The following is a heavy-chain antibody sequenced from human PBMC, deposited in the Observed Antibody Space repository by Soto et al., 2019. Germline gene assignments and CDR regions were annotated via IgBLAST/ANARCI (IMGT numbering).Heavy chain of an antibody. CDR2: ISAYNGNT. D-gene: IGHD3-3*01. J-gene: IGHJ6*02. CDR3: AIDPSLRYYDLRSGYYRRPCYALDV. CDR1: GYAMTSYG. Sequence: ASVKVSCKASGYAMTSYGISWVRQAPGQGLEWMGWISAYNGNTNYAQKLQGRVTMTTDTSTNTAYMELRSLRSDDTAVYYCAIDPSLRYYDLRSGYYRRPCYALDVSDPATT. V-gene: IGHV1-18*04.